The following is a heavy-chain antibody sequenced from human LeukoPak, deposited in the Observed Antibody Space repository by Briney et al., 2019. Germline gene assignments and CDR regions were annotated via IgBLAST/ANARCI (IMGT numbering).Heavy chain of an antibody. CDR3: ARLGDQPSS. D-gene: IGHD2-2*01. V-gene: IGHV4-38-2*01. Sequence: PSETLSLTXAVSGYSISSGYYWGWMRQPPGKGLEWIGSIYHSGSTYYNPSLKSRVTISVDTSKNQFSLKLSSVTAADTAVYYCARLGDQPSSWGQGTLVTVSS. CDR1: GYSISSGYY. J-gene: IGHJ5*02. CDR2: IYHSGST.